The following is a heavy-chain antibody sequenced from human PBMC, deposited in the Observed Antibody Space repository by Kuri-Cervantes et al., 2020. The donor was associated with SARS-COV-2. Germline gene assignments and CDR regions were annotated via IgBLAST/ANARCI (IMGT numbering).Heavy chain of an antibody. CDR1: GGTFSSYA. V-gene: IGHV1-69*06. D-gene: IGHD3-22*01. CDR2: IIPIFGTA. CDR3: ARGRPADYDSSGYTFDY. Sequence: SVKVSCKASGGTFSSYAISWVRQAPGQGLEWMGGIIPIFGTANYAQKFQGRVTITADKSTSTAYMELSSLRSEDTAVYYCARGRPADYDSSGYTFDYWGQGTLVTVSS. J-gene: IGHJ4*02.